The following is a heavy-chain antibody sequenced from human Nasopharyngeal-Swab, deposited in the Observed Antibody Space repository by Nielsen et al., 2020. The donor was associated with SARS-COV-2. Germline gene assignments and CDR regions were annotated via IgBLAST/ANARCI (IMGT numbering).Heavy chain of an antibody. CDR3: ARGTLGLELRI. J-gene: IGHJ4*02. V-gene: IGHV4-61*02. CDR1: GGSIGSGSYY. D-gene: IGHD1-7*01. CDR2: IYTSGST. Sequence: SETLSLTCTVSGGSIGSGSYYWSWIRQPAGKGLEWIGRIYTSGSTNYNPSLKSRVTISVDTSKNQFSLKLSSVTAADTAVYYCARGTLGLELRIWGQGTLVTVSS.